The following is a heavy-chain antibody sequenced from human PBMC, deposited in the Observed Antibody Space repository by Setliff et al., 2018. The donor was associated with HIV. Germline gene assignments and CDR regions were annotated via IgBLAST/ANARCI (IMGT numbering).Heavy chain of an antibody. V-gene: IGHV1-46*01. CDR1: GYTFTNYY. D-gene: IGHD3-3*01. CDR2: INPSGGST. J-gene: IGHJ4*02. CDR3: AREGPLYDFWSGYIDY. Sequence: ASVKVSCKTSGYTFTNYYVHWVRQAPGQGLEWMGIINPSGGSTIYAQKFQDRVTMTRDTSTGTVYMELSSLRSEDTAVYYCAREGPLYDFWSGYIDYWGREFWSPSP.